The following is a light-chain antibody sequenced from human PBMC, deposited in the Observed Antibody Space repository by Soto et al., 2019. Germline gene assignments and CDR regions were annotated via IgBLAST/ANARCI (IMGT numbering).Light chain of an antibody. V-gene: IGLV2-11*01. Sequence: QSALTQPRSVSGSPGQSVTISCTGTSSDVGDYNYVSWYQQHPGKAPKLMIYDVSERPSGVPDRFSGSKSGNRASLTISGLQAEDEADYYCCSYAGSYTGVFGGGTKLTVL. CDR2: DVS. CDR1: SSDVGDYNY. J-gene: IGLJ3*02. CDR3: CSYAGSYTGV.